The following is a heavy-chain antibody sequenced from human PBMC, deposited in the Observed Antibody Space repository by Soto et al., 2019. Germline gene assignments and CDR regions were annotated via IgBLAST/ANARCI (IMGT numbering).Heavy chain of an antibody. CDR2: IDLDIGDT. Sequence: QVQMVQSGAEVKKPGASVKVSCRASGHTFTGQHMHWVRQAPGQGLEWMGLIDLDIGDTKYAQKFQGRVTSTSDTSITTAFMELRGLPSDDTAVYYCALEPTGTAGFDYWGQGTLVTVSS. D-gene: IGHD2-21*02. CDR1: GHTFTGQH. V-gene: IGHV1-2*02. CDR3: ALEPTGTAGFDY. J-gene: IGHJ4*02.